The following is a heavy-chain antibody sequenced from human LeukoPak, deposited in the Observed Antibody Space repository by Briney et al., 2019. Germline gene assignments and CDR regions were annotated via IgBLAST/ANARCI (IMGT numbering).Heavy chain of an antibody. Sequence: GGSLRLSCAASGFTFSSYGMHWVRQAPGKGLEWVAFIRYDGSNKYYADSVKGRFTISRDNSKNTLYLQMNSLRAEDTAVYYCARDLYSSGWLDAFDIWGQGTMVTVSP. D-gene: IGHD6-19*01. V-gene: IGHV3-30*02. CDR1: GFTFSSYG. J-gene: IGHJ3*02. CDR3: ARDLYSSGWLDAFDI. CDR2: IRYDGSNK.